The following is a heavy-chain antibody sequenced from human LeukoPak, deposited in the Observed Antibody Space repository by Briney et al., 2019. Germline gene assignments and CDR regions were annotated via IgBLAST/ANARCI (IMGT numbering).Heavy chain of an antibody. CDR3: AREKIGYCSSTSCYKLDAFDI. V-gene: IGHV4-59*01. J-gene: IGHJ3*02. CDR2: IYYSGST. CDR1: GGSISSYY. D-gene: IGHD2-2*02. Sequence: SETLSLTCTVSGGSISSYYWSWIRQPPGKGLEWIGYIYYSGSTNYNPSLKSRVTISVDTSKNQFSLKLSSVTAADTAVYYCAREKIGYCSSTSCYKLDAFDIWGQGTMVTVSS.